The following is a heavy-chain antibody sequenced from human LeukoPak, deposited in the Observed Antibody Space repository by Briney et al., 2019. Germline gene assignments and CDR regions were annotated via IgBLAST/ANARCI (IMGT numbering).Heavy chain of an antibody. CDR3: AREGTFGDYRASGDH. J-gene: IGHJ4*02. CDR1: GFTFSTYW. D-gene: IGHD2-21*02. Sequence: PGGSLRLSCEASGFTFSTYWMKWVRQAPGKGLEWVANIKQDGSQKYYVDSVKGRFIISRDNAKNSLHLQMNSVRAEDTAVYYCAREGTFGDYRASGDHWGQGALVTVSS. CDR2: IKQDGSQK. V-gene: IGHV3-7*03.